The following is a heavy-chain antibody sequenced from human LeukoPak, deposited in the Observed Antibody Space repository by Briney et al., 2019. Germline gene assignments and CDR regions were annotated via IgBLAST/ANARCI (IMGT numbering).Heavy chain of an antibody. Sequence: GGSLRLSCAASGFAFSNYAMSWVRQAPGKGLEWVSDISASGSTIHYADSVKGRFTVSRDNSKNTVLLEMISLRVEDTALYHCAKGHGDWGGNYLDHWGQGAQVTVSS. D-gene: IGHD4-17*01. CDR2: ISASGSTI. CDR1: GFAFSNYA. CDR3: AKGHGDWGGNYLDH. V-gene: IGHV3-23*01. J-gene: IGHJ4*02.